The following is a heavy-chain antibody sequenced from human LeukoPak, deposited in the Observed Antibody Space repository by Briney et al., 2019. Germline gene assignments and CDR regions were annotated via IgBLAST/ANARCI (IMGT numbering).Heavy chain of an antibody. V-gene: IGHV3-30*18. CDR3: AKDRASGHYYGFADY. Sequence: GGSLRLSCAASGFTFSSYGMHWVRQAPGKGLEWVAVISYDGSNKYYADSVKGRFTISRDNSKNTLYLQMNSLRAEDTAVYYCAKDRASGHYYGFADYWGQGTLVTVSS. J-gene: IGHJ4*02. D-gene: IGHD3-10*01. CDR2: ISYDGSNK. CDR1: GFTFSSYG.